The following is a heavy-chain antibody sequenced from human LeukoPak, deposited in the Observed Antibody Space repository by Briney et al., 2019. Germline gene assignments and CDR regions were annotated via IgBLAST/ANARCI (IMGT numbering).Heavy chain of an antibody. D-gene: IGHD3-9*01. CDR1: GYSFTTYW. V-gene: IGHV5-51*01. Sequence: GESLKISCQGSGYSFTTYWLGWVRQMPGKGLEWMGIIYPCDSDTRYSASFQGQVTISVDNTISTAYLPWSSLKASDTAIYYCTRQADYNLLTGYHKGHLDYWGPGTLVTVSS. CDR3: TRQADYNLLTGYHKGHLDY. CDR2: IYPCDSDT. J-gene: IGHJ4*02.